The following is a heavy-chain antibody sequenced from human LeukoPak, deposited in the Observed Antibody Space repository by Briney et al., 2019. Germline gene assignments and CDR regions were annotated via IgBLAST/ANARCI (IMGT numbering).Heavy chain of an antibody. V-gene: IGHV4-61*02. CDR3: ARDEFGYDFWSGYPPYYYMDV. CDR2: IYTSGST. D-gene: IGHD3-3*01. Sequence: SETLSHTCTVSGGSISSGSYYWSWIRQPAGKGLEWIGRIYTSGSTNYNPSLKSRVTISVDTSKNQFSLKLSSVTAADTAVYYCARDEFGYDFWSGYPPYYYMDVWGKGTTVTVSS. CDR1: GGSISSGSYY. J-gene: IGHJ6*03.